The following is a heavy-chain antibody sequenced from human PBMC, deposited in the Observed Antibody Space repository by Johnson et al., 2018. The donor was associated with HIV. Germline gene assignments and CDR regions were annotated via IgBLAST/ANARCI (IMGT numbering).Heavy chain of an antibody. CDR1: GFTFSDYY. J-gene: IGHJ3*02. CDR3: ARACRDGYTCDAFDI. V-gene: IGHV3-66*01. Sequence: VQLVESGGGLVKPGGSLRLSCAASGFTFSDYYMSWVRQAPGKGLEWVSVLFSGGTTYYADSVKGRFTISRDNSKNKLFLQMNSLRAEDTAVFYCARACRDGYTCDAFDIWGQGTMVTVSS. D-gene: IGHD5-24*01. CDR2: LFSGGTT.